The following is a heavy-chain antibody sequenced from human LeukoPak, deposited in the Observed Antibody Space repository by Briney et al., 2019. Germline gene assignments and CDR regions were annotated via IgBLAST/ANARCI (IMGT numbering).Heavy chain of an antibody. D-gene: IGHD2-21*02. J-gene: IGHJ6*02. CDR2: IIPIFGTA. CDR1: GGTFSSYA. V-gene: IGHV1-69*13. CDR3: ARGTVVTALGYYGMDV. Sequence: ASVKVSCKASGGTFSSYAISWVRLAPGQGLEWMGGIIPIFGTANYAQKFQGRVTITADESTSTAYMELSSLRSEDTAVYYCARGTVVTALGYYGMDVWGQGTTVTVSS.